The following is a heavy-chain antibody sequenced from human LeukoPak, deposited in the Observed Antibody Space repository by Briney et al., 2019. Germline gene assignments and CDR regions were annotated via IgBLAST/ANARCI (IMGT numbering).Heavy chain of an antibody. Sequence: ASVKVSCKASGYTFTSYGISWVRQAPGQGLEWMGWISAYNGNTNYAQKFQGRVTLTTDTSTSTAYMELRSLRSDDTAVYYCARDRSVSYEYYMDVWGKGTTVTVSS. CDR3: ARDRSVSYEYYMDV. D-gene: IGHD3-3*01. J-gene: IGHJ6*03. CDR1: GYTFTSYG. CDR2: ISAYNGNT. V-gene: IGHV1-18*01.